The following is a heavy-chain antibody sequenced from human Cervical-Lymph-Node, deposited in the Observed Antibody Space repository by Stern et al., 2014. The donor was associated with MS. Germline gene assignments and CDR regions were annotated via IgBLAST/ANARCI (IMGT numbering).Heavy chain of an antibody. CDR2: IIPIVSKA. D-gene: IGHD3-22*01. CDR1: GGTFSSYA. CDR3: TTRHYYDSSGYYSSTSDWYFDL. V-gene: IGHV1-69*01. J-gene: IGHJ2*01. Sequence: QMQLVQSGAEVKKPGSSVKLSCKASGGTFSSYAISWVRQAPGQGLEWMGGIIPIVSKANNAKKFQGRVTITADESTSTAYMELSSLRSEDTAVYYCTTRHYYDSSGYYSSTSDWYFDLWGRGTLVTVSS.